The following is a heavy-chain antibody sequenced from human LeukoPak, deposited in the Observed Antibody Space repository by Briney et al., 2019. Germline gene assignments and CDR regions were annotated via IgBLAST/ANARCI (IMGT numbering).Heavy chain of an antibody. CDR1: GYSTSSGYY. J-gene: IGHJ6*03. V-gene: IGHV4-38-2*01. Sequence: SETLSLTCAVSGYSTSSGYYWGWIRQPPEKGLEWIGSIYHSGSTYYNPSLKSRVTISVDTSKNQFSLKLSSVTAADTAVYYCARPACDPYYYYYMDVWGKGTTVTVSS. CDR2: IYHSGST. D-gene: IGHD2-21*02. CDR3: ARPACDPYYYYYMDV.